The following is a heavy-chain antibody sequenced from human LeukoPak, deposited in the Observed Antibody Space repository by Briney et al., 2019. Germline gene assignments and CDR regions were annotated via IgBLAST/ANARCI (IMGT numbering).Heavy chain of an antibody. Sequence: PGGSLRLSCAASGFTFSSNCMNWVSQDAGKGLEWVSSISIGGSYTYYAASAEGRFTNTTNNTKNSMYLQMNSLRAEDTAVYYCARDSVTHDAFDIWGQGTMVTVSS. CDR2: ISIGGSYT. CDR1: GFTFSSNC. CDR3: ARDSVTHDAFDI. J-gene: IGHJ3*02. V-gene: IGHV3-21*01. D-gene: IGHD5-18*01.